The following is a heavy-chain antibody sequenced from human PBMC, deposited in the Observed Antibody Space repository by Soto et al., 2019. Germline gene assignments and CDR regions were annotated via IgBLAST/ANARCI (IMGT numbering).Heavy chain of an antibody. Sequence: GASVKVSCKASGGTSSSYAISWVRQAPXQGLDWMGGIIPIFGTANYAQKFQGRVTITADESTSTAYMELSSLRSEDTAVYYCARGLEYSSSVGYYYYGMDVWGQGTTVTVSS. CDR1: GGTSSSYA. CDR2: IIPIFGTA. CDR3: ARGLEYSSSVGYYYYGMDV. J-gene: IGHJ6*02. V-gene: IGHV1-69*13. D-gene: IGHD6-6*01.